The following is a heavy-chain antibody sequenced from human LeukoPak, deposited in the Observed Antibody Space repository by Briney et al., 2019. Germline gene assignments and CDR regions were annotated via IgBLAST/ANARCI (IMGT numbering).Heavy chain of an antibody. V-gene: IGHV4-59*01. CDR2: IYYSGST. D-gene: IGHD6-19*01. Sequence: PSETLSLXCTVSGGSSSSYYWSWIRLPPGKGLEWIGYIYYSGSTNYNPSLKSRVTISVDTSKNQFSLKLSSMTAADTAVYYCAREGSSGRLDYWGQGTLVTVSS. CDR3: AREGSSGRLDY. J-gene: IGHJ4*02. CDR1: GGSSSSYY.